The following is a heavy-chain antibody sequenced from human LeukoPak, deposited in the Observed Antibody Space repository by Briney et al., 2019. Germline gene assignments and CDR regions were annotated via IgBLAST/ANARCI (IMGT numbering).Heavy chain of an antibody. D-gene: IGHD3-10*01. J-gene: IGHJ6*02. CDR3: AGESFGALRYYYGMDV. V-gene: IGHV4-34*01. Sequence: SETLSLTCAVYGGSFSGYYWSWIRQPPGKGLEWIGEINHSGSTNYNPSLKSRVTISVDTSKNQFSLKLSSVTAADTAVYYCAGESFGALRYYYGMDVWGQGTTVTVSS. CDR1: GGSFSGYY. CDR2: INHSGST.